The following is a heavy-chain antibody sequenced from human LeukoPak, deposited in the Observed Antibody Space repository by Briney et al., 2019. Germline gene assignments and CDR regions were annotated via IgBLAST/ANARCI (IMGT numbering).Heavy chain of an antibody. CDR2: ISYDGSNK. Sequence: SGGSLRLSCAASGFTFSSYGMHWVRQAPGKGLEWVADISYDGSNKYYADSVKGRFTISRDNSKNTLYLQMNSLRAEDTAVYYCANALSSGWYFDYWGQGTLVTVSS. D-gene: IGHD6-19*01. CDR3: ANALSSGWYFDY. V-gene: IGHV3-30*18. J-gene: IGHJ4*02. CDR1: GFTFSSYG.